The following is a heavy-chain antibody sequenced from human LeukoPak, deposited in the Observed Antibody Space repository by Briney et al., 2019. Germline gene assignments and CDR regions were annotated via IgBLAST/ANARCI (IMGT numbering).Heavy chain of an antibody. J-gene: IGHJ4*02. Sequence: GGSLRPSCAASGFTFSSYAMSWVRQAPGKGLEWVSAISGSGGSTYYADSVKGRFTISRDNSKNTLYLQMNSLRAEDTAVYYCAKGVKEDCSSTSCYASPFDYWGQGTLVTVSS. D-gene: IGHD2-2*01. CDR2: ISGSGGST. V-gene: IGHV3-23*01. CDR3: AKGVKEDCSSTSCYASPFDY. CDR1: GFTFSSYA.